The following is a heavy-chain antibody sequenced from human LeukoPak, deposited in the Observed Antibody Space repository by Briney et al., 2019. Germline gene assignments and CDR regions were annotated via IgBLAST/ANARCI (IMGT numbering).Heavy chain of an antibody. D-gene: IGHD3-22*01. V-gene: IGHV1-69*05. Sequence: SVKVSCKASGGTFSSYAISWVRQAPGQGLEWMGRIIPIFGTANYAQKFQGRVTITTDESTSTAYMEMSSLRSEDTAVYYCARMRYDSSGYYKYYFDYWGQGTLVTVSS. CDR2: IIPIFGTA. J-gene: IGHJ4*02. CDR1: GGTFSSYA. CDR3: ARMRYDSSGYYKYYFDY.